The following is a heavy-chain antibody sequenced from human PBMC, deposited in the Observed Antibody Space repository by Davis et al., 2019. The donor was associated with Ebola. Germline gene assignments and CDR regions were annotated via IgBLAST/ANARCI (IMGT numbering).Heavy chain of an antibody. CDR2: IKQDGSEK. D-gene: IGHD1-7*01. CDR1: GFTFSSYW. Sequence: GESLKISCAASGFTFSSYWMSWVRQAPGKGLEWVANIKQDGSEKYYVDSVKGRFTISRDNAKNSVYLQMNSLRAEDTAVYYCARDNWNYVGFDYWGQGTLVSVSS. V-gene: IGHV3-7*01. J-gene: IGHJ4*02. CDR3: ARDNWNYVGFDY.